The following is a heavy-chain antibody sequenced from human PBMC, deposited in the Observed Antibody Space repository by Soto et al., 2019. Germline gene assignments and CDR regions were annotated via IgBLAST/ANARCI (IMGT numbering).Heavy chain of an antibody. J-gene: IGHJ4*02. CDR3: ARVDIAADYPKYYVDY. D-gene: IGHD6-13*01. CDR2: IYYSGST. V-gene: IGHV4-39*01. CDR1: GGSISSSSYY. Sequence: PSETLSLTCTVSGGSISSSSYYWGWIRQPPGKGLEWIGSIYYSGSTYYNPSLKSRVTISVDTSKNQFSLKLSSVTAADTAVYYCARVDIAADYPKYYVDYWGQGTLVTVSS.